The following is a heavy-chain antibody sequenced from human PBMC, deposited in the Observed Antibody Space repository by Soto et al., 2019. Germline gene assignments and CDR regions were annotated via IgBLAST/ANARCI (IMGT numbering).Heavy chain of an antibody. D-gene: IGHD6-19*01. J-gene: IGHJ4*02. CDR3: ARERGDGSGWYKD. Sequence: QVQLVESGGGVVQPGRSLRLSCAASGFTFSSYAMHWVRQAPGKGLEWVAVISYDGSNKYYADSVKGRFTISRDNSKNTLYLQMNSLRAEDTAVYYCARERGDGSGWYKDWGQGTLVTVSS. CDR1: GFTFSSYA. V-gene: IGHV3-30-3*01. CDR2: ISYDGSNK.